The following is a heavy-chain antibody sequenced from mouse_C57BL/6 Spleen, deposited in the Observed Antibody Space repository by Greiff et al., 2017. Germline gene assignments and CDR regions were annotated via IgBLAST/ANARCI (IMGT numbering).Heavy chain of an antibody. J-gene: IGHJ1*03. CDR2: INPSSGYT. D-gene: IGHD1-1*01. CDR1: GYTFTSYT. V-gene: IGHV1-4*01. CDR3: ATSDPYVYFGV. Sequence: VQLQQSGAELARPGASVKMSCKASGYTFTSYTMHWVKQRPGQGLEWIGYINPSSGYTKYNQKFKDKATLTADKSSSTAYLQLSSLTSEESDVDYCATSDPYVYFGVWGTGTTVTVSS.